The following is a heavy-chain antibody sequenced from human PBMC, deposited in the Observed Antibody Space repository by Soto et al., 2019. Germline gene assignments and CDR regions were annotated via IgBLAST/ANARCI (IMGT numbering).Heavy chain of an antibody. Sequence: GASVKVSCKASGYTFTRYALHWVRQAPGQRLEWMAWINAGNGNTKCSQKFRDRVTITRDTSASTAYMEVSSLRAEDTAVYYCTKHLSDDSGYSKSNNWGQGTLVTVSS. CDR3: TKHLSDDSGYSKSNN. CDR1: GYTFTRYA. CDR2: INAGNGNT. J-gene: IGHJ4*02. D-gene: IGHD3-22*01. V-gene: IGHV1-3*01.